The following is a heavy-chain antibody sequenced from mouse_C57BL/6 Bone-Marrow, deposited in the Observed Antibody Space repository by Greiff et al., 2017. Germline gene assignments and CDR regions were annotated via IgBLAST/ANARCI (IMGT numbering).Heavy chain of an antibody. D-gene: IGHD2-3*01. CDR1: GYTFTSYW. CDR3: AMGREEDCYYYYYAMDY. V-gene: IGHV1-74*01. CDR2: IHPSDSDT. Sequence: VQLQQPGAELVKPGASVKVSCKASGYTFTSYWMHWVKQSPGQGLEWIGRIHPSDSDTNYNQKFKGKATLTVDKSSSTAYMQLSSLTSEDSAVYYCAMGREEDCYYYYYAMDYWGQGTSVTVSS. J-gene: IGHJ4*01.